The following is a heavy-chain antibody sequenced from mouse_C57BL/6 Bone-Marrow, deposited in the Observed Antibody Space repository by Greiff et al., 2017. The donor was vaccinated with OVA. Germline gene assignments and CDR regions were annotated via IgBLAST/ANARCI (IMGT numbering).Heavy chain of an antibody. CDR2: IAPSDSYI. CDR1: GYTFTNYW. CDR3: ANYGSRLYLHY. D-gene: IGHD1-1*01. Sequence: QVQLQQPGAELVRPGTSVKLSCKASGYTFTNYWMHWVKQRPGQGLEWIGVIAPSDSYINYNQKFKGRATLTVETSSSTAYMHLSSLTSEDSAVYYCANYGSRLYLHYWGQGTSLTVSS. V-gene: IGHV1-59*01. J-gene: IGHJ2*02.